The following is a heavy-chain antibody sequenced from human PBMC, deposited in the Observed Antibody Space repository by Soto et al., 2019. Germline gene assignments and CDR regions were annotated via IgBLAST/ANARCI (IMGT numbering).Heavy chain of an antibody. CDR3: ARRYHDSSGSYADY. CDR2: VHYSGST. V-gene: IGHV4-59*01. D-gene: IGHD3-22*01. J-gene: IGHJ4*02. Sequence: PSETLSLTCNVSGGSIYTYYWTWIRQPPGKGLEWIGYVHYSGSTNYNPSLKSRVTISVDTSKNQFSLKLSSVTAADTAVYYCARRYHDSSGSYADYWGQGTLVTVSS. CDR1: GGSIYTYY.